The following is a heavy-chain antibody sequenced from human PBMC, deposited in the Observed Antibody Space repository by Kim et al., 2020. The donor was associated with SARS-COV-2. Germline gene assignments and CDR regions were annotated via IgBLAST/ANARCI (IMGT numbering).Heavy chain of an antibody. CDR3: ARGPLAYIYCSSTSCHPFDY. D-gene: IGHD2-2*01. V-gene: IGHV3-33*01. J-gene: IGHJ4*02. CDR1: GFTFSSYG. CDR2: IWYDGSNK. Sequence: GGSLRLSCAASGFTFSSYGMHWVRQAPGKGLEWVAVIWYDGSNKYYADSVKGRFTISRDNSKNTLYLQMNSLRAEDTAVYYCARGPLAYIYCSSTSCHPFDYWGQGTLVTVSS.